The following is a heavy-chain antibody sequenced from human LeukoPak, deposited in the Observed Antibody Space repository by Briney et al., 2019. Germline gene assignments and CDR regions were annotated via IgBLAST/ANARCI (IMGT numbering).Heavy chain of an antibody. D-gene: IGHD6-19*01. CDR3: TRFRHVAVAGTPHFDY. CDR1: GYTFTDYH. CDR2: INPNSGGT. V-gene: IGHV1-2*02. Sequence: ASVKVSFKASGYTFTDYHIHWVWQAPGQGLEWMGWINPNSGGTNYAEKFHGRLTTTRDTSISTAFMELSGLRSDDTAVYYCTRFRHVAVAGTPHFDYWGQGALVTVSS. J-gene: IGHJ4*02.